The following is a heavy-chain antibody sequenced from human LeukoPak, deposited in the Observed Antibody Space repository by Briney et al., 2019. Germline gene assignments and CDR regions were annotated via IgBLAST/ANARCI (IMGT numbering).Heavy chain of an antibody. V-gene: IGHV3-21*01. CDR1: GFTFSSYS. CDR3: ARETYSSGEALDAFDI. D-gene: IGHD6-19*01. CDR2: ISSSSSYI. Sequence: GGSLRLSCAASGFTFSSYSMNWVRQAPGKGLEWVSSISSSSSYIYYADSVKGRFTISRDNAKNSLYLQMNSLRAEDTAVYCCARETYSSGEALDAFDIWGQGTMVTVSS. J-gene: IGHJ3*02.